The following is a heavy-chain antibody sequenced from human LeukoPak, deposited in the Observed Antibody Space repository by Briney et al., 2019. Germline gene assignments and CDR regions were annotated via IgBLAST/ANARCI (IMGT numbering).Heavy chain of an antibody. CDR1: GFTFSSYA. CDR2: ISGSGGST. V-gene: IGHV3-23*01. D-gene: IGHD4-11*01. CDR3: AKGSGGYSNYFDY. Sequence: GGSLRLSCAASGFTFSSYAMSWVRQAPGKGLEWVSAISGSGGSTYYADSVKGRFTISRDNSKTTLYLQMNSLRAEDTAVYYCAKGSGGYSNYFDYWGQGTLVTVSS. J-gene: IGHJ4*02.